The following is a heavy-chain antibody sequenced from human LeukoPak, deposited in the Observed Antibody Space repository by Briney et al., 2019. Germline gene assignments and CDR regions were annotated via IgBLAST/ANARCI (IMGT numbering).Heavy chain of an antibody. V-gene: IGHV3-74*01. CDR2: INSDGRSI. CDR3: ARVRYSYGYDW. D-gene: IGHD5-18*01. CDR1: GFTFGNYW. J-gene: IGHJ4*02. Sequence: GGSLRLSCAASGFTFGNYWMHWVRQAPGKGLGWVSRINSDGRSISYADSVKGRFTISRDNAKNTLYLQMNSLRAEDTAVYYCARVRYSYGYDWWGQGTLVTVSS.